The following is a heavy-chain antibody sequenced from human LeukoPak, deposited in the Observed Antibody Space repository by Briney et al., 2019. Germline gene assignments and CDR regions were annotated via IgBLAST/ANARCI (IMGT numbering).Heavy chain of an antibody. V-gene: IGHV3-74*01. J-gene: IGHJ4*02. CDR3: ARHLTYGGWNS. CDR1: GFTFSSYW. Sequence: GGSLRLSCAASGFTFSSYWMQWVRQAPGKGLVWVSRINSDGSSASYADSVKGRFTISRDNAKNTLYLQMNSLSAEDTAVYYCARHLTYGGWNSWGQGTLVTVSS. CDR2: INSDGSSA. D-gene: IGHD4-23*01.